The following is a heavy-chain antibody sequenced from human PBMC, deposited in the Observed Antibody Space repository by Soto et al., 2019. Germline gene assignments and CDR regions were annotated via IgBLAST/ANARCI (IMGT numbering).Heavy chain of an antibody. D-gene: IGHD2-2*02. CDR3: ARDKRYCSGIACYSFDY. Sequence: QVQVVESGGGVVQPGRSQRLSCAASGFRFSFYAIHWVRQAPGKGLEWVAVISYDGVIKYYADSVKGRFTISRDNSNNTVYLQMNSLRAEDTAIYYCARDKRYCSGIACYSFDYWGQGTPVTVSS. CDR1: GFRFSFYA. CDR2: ISYDGVIK. J-gene: IGHJ4*02. V-gene: IGHV3-30-3*01.